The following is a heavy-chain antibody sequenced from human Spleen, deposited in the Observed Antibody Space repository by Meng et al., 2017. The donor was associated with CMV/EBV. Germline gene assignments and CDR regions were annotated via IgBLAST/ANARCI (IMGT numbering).Heavy chain of an antibody. V-gene: IGHV3-48*03. Sequence: GGSLRLSCAASGFTFSSYEMHWVRRAPGKGLEWLSYISSGGSIIYYADSVEGRFTISRDNAKNFLYLQMSNLRVEDTAMYFCARDRVDISSRPFDYWGQGTLVTVSS. CDR3: ARDRVDISSRPFDY. CDR2: ISSGGSII. D-gene: IGHD6-13*01. CDR1: GFTFSSYE. J-gene: IGHJ4*02.